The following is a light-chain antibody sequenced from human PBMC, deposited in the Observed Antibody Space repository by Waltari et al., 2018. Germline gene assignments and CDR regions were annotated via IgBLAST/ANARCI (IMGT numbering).Light chain of an antibody. CDR2: AAS. V-gene: IGKV1-39*01. CDR3: QQSYSTPRT. Sequence: DIQMTQSPSSLSASVGDRVTITRRARQSISSYLNWYQQKPGKAPKLLIYAASSLQSGVPSRFSGSGSGTDFTLTISSLQPEDFATYYCQQSYSTPRTFGQGTKVEIK. CDR1: QSISSY. J-gene: IGKJ1*01.